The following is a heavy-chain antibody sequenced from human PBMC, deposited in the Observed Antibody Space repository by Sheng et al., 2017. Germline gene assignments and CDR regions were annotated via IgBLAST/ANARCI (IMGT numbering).Heavy chain of an antibody. V-gene: IGHV3-21*01. CDR3: ARCDYGDAGYFDY. J-gene: IGHJ4*02. CDR2: ISSSSYI. CDR1: GFTFSSYS. D-gene: IGHD4-17*01. Sequence: EVQLVESGGGLVKPGGSLRLSCAASGFTFSSYSMNWVREAPGKGLEWVSSISSSSYIYYADSVKGRFTISRDNAKNSLYLQMNSLRAEDTAVYYCARCDYGDAGYFDYWGQGTLVTVSS.